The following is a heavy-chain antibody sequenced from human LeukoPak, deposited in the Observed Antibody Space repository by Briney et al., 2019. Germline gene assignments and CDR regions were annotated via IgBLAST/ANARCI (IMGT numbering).Heavy chain of an antibody. CDR2: IYHSGST. D-gene: IGHD3-22*01. J-gene: IGHJ4*02. CDR3: ARGRYATYDSSGYYGVFFDY. CDR1: GGSISSGGYS. V-gene: IGHV4-30-2*01. Sequence: SETLSLTRAVSGGSISSGGYSWSWIRQPPGKGLEWIGYIYHSGSTYYNPSLKSRVTISVDRSKNQFSLKLSSVTAADTAVYYCARGRYATYDSSGYYGVFFDYWGQGTLVTVSS.